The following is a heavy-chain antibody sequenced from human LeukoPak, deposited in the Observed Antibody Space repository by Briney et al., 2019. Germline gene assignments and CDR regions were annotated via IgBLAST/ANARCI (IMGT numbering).Heavy chain of an antibody. V-gene: IGHV3-23*01. D-gene: IGHD6-19*01. J-gene: IGHJ4*02. Sequence: PGGSLRLSCAASGFTFSSYAMSWVRQAPGKGLEWVSAISGSGGSTYYADSVKGRFTISRDNSKNTLYLQMNSLRAEDTAVYYCAKTGRSAVAGTAGDYWGQGTLVTVSS. CDR2: ISGSGGST. CDR3: AKTGRSAVAGTAGDY. CDR1: GFTFSSYA.